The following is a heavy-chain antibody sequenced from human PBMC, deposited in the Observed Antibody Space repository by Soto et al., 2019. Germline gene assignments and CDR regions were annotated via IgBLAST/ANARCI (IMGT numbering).Heavy chain of an antibody. J-gene: IGHJ4*02. CDR2: ISGSGGST. CDR3: AKDSYCGGDCYSYFDY. CDR1: GFTFSSYA. Sequence: GGSLRLSCAASGFTFSSYAMSWVRQAPGKGLERVSAISGSGGSTYYADSVKGRFTISRDNSKNTLYLQMNSLRAEDTAVYYCAKDSYCGGDCYSYFDYWGQGTLVTVSS. V-gene: IGHV3-23*01. D-gene: IGHD2-21*02.